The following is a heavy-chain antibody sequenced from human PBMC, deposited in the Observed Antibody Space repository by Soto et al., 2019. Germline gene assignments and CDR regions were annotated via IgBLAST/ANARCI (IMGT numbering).Heavy chain of an antibody. J-gene: IGHJ6*02. D-gene: IGHD1-7*01. CDR3: ARDRRTTDGMGV. CDR1: GFTVSNNY. Sequence: GGSLRLSCAASGFTVSNNYMSWVRQAPGKGLEWVSVIYSGDSTYYADSVKGRFTISRDNSKNTLYLQMNSLRAEDTAVYYCARDRRTTDGMGVWGQGTTVTVSS. CDR2: IYSGDST. V-gene: IGHV3-66*01.